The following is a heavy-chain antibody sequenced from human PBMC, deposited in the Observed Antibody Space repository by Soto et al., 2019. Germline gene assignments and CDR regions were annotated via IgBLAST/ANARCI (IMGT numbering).Heavy chain of an antibody. CDR2: ISGSGGST. CDR3: ARDYYDSSGYPYFDY. D-gene: IGHD3-22*01. J-gene: IGHJ4*02. CDR1: GFTFSSYA. V-gene: IGHV3-23*01. Sequence: GGSLRLSCAASGFTFSSYAMTWVRQAPGKGLEWVSVISGSGGSTYFADSVKGRFTISRDNSKNSLYLQMNSLRAEDTAVYYCARDYYDSSGYPYFDYWGQGTLVTVSS.